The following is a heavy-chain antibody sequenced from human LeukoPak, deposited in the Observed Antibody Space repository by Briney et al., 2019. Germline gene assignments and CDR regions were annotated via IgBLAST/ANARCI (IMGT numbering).Heavy chain of an antibody. CDR3: ASLWPYQLSAFDI. CDR1: GGSIRSSSYY. CDR2: IYYSGNT. J-gene: IGHJ3*02. V-gene: IGHV4-39*01. D-gene: IGHD2-2*01. Sequence: SETLSLTCTVSGGSIRSSSYYWGWIRQPPGKGLEWIGNIYYSGNTDYNPSLKSRVTISVDTSKNQFSLKLSSVTAAETAVYYCASLWPYQLSAFDIWGQGTMVTVSS.